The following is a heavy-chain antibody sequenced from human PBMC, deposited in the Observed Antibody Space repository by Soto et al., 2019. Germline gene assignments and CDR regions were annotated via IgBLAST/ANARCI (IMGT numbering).Heavy chain of an antibody. V-gene: IGHV3-30*02. J-gene: IGHJ1*01. D-gene: IGHD2-8*01. CDR2: VSYDGSTE. CDR1: GFTFSDYG. Sequence: GGSLRLSCVASGFTFSDYGMHWVRQAPGKGLEWVAFVSYDGSTESYADSVKGRFTVSRDNSKSTLYLQMDSLRPEDAGVFYCAKWRYSKNCTNNECDVFHLRGQRSSVTGSS. CDR3: AKWRYSKNCTNNECDVFHL.